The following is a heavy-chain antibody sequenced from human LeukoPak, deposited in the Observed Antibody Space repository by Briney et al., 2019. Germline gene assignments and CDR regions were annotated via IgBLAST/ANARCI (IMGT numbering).Heavy chain of an antibody. J-gene: IGHJ4*02. V-gene: IGHV3-30*04. CDR3: ARDADYFDSSGYYRALDF. Sequence: PGGSLRLSCAASGLTFIAFAMHWVRQAPGKGLEWVAVLSYDGKKKYYADSVKGRFTISRDNPKSTLYLQMSSLTPEDTAVYFCARDADYFDSSGYYRALDFWGQGTLVTVSS. CDR1: GLTFIAFA. CDR2: LSYDGKKK. D-gene: IGHD3-22*01.